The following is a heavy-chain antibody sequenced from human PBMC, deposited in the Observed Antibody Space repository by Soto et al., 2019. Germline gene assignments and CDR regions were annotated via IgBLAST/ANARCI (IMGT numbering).Heavy chain of an antibody. V-gene: IGHV4-34*09. J-gene: IGHJ4*02. Sequence: PSETMSLTCAVYGGSFSGYYWSWIRQPPGKGLEWIGEINHSGSTYYNPSLKSRVTISVDTSKNQFSLKLSSVTAADTAVYYCACDDYGDLEFDYWGQGTLVTVSS. CDR3: ACDDYGDLEFDY. CDR1: GGSFSGYY. D-gene: IGHD4-17*01. CDR2: INHSGST.